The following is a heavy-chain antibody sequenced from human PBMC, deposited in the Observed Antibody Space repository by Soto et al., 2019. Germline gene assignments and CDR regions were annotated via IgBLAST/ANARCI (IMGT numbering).Heavy chain of an antibody. V-gene: IGHV6-1*01. CDR2: TYYRSKWYN. Sequence: SQTPSLTFAISGDSVSSNSAAWNWIRPSPSRGLEWLGRTYYRSKWYNDYAVSVKSRITINPDTSKNQFSLQLNSVTPEDTAVYYCAKHSSSWYPWYYYAMDVWGQGTTVTVPS. J-gene: IGHJ6*02. CDR1: GDSVSSNSAA. D-gene: IGHD6-13*01. CDR3: AKHSSSWYPWYYYAMDV.